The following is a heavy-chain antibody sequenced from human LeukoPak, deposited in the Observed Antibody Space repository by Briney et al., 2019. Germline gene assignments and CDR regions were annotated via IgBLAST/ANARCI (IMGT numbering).Heavy chain of an antibody. CDR3: VRTNTDFWSGYSLNTYAFDI. J-gene: IGHJ3*02. CDR2: IYYSGST. D-gene: IGHD3-3*01. V-gene: IGHV4-59*01. CDR1: GGSISSYY. Sequence: PSETLSLTCTVSGGSISSYYWSWIRQPPGKGLEWIGYIYYSGSTNYNPSLKSRVTISVDTSKNQFSLKLSSVTAADTAVYYCVRTNTDFWSGYSLNTYAFDIWGQGTMVTVSS.